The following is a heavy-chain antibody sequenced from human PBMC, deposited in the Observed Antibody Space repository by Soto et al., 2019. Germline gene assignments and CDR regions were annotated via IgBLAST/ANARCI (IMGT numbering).Heavy chain of an antibody. Sequence: ASVKVSCKASGYTFASYDINWVRQATGQGLEWMGWINANSGNTNYAQKFQGRVTMTTDTSTSTAYMELRSLRSDDTAVYYCARVEDSSARHYYYYYMDVWGKGTTVTVSS. CDR2: INANSGNT. CDR3: ARVEDSSARHYYYYYMDV. V-gene: IGHV1-18*01. D-gene: IGHD6-6*01. CDR1: GYTFASYD. J-gene: IGHJ6*03.